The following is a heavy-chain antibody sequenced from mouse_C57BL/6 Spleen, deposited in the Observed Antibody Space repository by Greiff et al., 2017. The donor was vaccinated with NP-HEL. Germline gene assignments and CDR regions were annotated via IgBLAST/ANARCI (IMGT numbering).Heavy chain of an antibody. Sequence: EVQRVESGGGLVQPGGSLSISCAASGFTFTDYYMSWVRQPPGKALEWLGFIRNKANGYTTEYSASVKGRFTISRDNSQSILYLQMNALRAEDSATYYCASGTVVATDWYFDVWGTGTTVTVSS. CDR1: GFTFTDYY. D-gene: IGHD1-1*01. CDR3: ASGTVVATDWYFDV. CDR2: IRNKANGYTT. V-gene: IGHV7-3*01. J-gene: IGHJ1*03.